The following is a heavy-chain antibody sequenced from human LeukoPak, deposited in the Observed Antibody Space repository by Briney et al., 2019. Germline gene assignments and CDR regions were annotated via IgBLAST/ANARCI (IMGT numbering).Heavy chain of an antibody. D-gene: IGHD3-16*02. CDR1: GGSISSYY. Sequence: PSETLSLTCTVSGGSISSYYWSWIRQPAGKGLEWIGRIYTSGSTNYNPSLKSRVTMPVDTSKNQFSLKLSSVTAADTAVYYCARLKKDDYVWGSYRQTLYYFDYWGQGTLVTVSS. J-gene: IGHJ4*02. CDR3: ARLKKDDYVWGSYRQTLYYFDY. CDR2: IYTSGST. V-gene: IGHV4-4*07.